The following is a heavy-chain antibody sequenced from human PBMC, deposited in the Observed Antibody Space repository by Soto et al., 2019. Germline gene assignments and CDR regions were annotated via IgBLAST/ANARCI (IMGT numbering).Heavy chain of an antibody. J-gene: IGHJ6*02. CDR3: ARGIKNYYGVDV. Sequence: EVQLVESGGDLVQPGGSLRLSCAASGFTFTRYWVHWVRQSPGKGLVWVSRINSDGTTANYADSVTGRFTISRDNAKNTVYLQMNSLRVEDTAVYYGARGIKNYYGVDVWGQGTTVTVSS. V-gene: IGHV3-74*01. CDR2: INSDGTTA. CDR1: GFTFTRYW.